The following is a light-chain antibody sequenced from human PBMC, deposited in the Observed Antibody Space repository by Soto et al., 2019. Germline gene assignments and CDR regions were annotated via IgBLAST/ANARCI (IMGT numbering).Light chain of an antibody. Sequence: DIQMTQSPSSLSASVGDRVTITCRASQSISNFLNWYQKKPGKAPKLLIHTASTLQSGVPSTFSGAGSGTDFTLTINSLPAEDFASYDCQQSDSLPWTCGQGTTVEIK. J-gene: IGKJ1*01. CDR1: QSISNF. CDR2: TAS. CDR3: QQSDSLPWT. V-gene: IGKV1-39*01.